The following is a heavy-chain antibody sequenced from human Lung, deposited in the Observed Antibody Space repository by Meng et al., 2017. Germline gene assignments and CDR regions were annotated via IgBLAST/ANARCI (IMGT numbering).Heavy chain of an antibody. CDR1: GYTFPNYW. CDR2: INPKSGDT. D-gene: IGHD6-13*01. Sequence: LVKLGADVKKPGASVKISCSASGYTFPNYWLHWVRRAPGQGLEWMGRINPKSGDTHYAQRFQGRVTMTGDTSISTAYMELSGLRSDDTAMYYCARDEDISAAGKLFGDYWGQGTLVTVSS. V-gene: IGHV1-2*06. J-gene: IGHJ4*02. CDR3: ARDEDISAAGKLFGDY.